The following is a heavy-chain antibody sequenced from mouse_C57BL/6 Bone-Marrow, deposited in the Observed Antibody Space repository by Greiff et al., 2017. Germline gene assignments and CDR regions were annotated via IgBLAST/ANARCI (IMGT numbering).Heavy chain of an antibody. V-gene: IGHV14-3*01. Sequence: EVKLQESVAELVRPGASVKLSCTASGFTIKNTYMPWVNQRPDQGLEWIGRIDPANGNTKYAPKFQGKATITADTSSNTAYLQLSSLTSEDTAIYYCASYYGNLAWFAYWGQGTLVTVSA. CDR1: GFTIKNTY. J-gene: IGHJ3*01. CDR2: IDPANGNT. CDR3: ASYYGNLAWFAY. D-gene: IGHD2-1*01.